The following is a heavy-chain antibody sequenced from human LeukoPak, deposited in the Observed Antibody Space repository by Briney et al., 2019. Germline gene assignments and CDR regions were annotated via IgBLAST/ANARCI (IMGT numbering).Heavy chain of an antibody. J-gene: IGHJ6*03. V-gene: IGHV1-18*01. CDR1: GYTFTSYG. D-gene: IGHD6-19*01. Sequence: ASVKVSCKASGYTFTSYGISWVRQAPGQGLEWMGWISAYAQKLQGRVTMTTDTSTSTAYMELRSRRSDDTAVYYCARGGPDSSGWFTYYYYYMDVWGKGTTVTVSS. CDR2: ISA. CDR3: ARGGPDSSGWFTYYYYYMDV.